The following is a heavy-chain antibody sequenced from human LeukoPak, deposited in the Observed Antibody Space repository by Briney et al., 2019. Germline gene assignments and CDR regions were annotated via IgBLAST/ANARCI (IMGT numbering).Heavy chain of an antibody. Sequence: SETLSLTCTVSGGSISNYCWSWIRQSAGKGLEWIGRIYITGSTNYNPSLKSRVSMSLDTSKNQFSLKLSSVTAADTAVYYCARHDHTSDYDSSGYYYAKYYFDYWGQGTLVTVST. CDR1: GGSISNYC. D-gene: IGHD3-22*01. V-gene: IGHV4-4*07. J-gene: IGHJ4*02. CDR2: IYITGST. CDR3: ARHDHTSDYDSSGYYYAKYYFDY.